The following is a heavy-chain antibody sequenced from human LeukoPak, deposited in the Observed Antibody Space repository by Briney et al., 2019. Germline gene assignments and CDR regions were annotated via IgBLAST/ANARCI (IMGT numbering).Heavy chain of an antibody. CDR3: ARGTSSGWPDYLDY. D-gene: IGHD6-19*01. Sequence: GGSLRLSCAASGFTFSSYAMSWVRQAPGKGLEWVSAISGSGGSTYYADSVKGRFTISRDNARNTVYLQTNSLRPEDTAVYYCARGTSSGWPDYLDYWGQGTLVSVSS. V-gene: IGHV3-23*01. CDR1: GFTFSSYA. J-gene: IGHJ4*02. CDR2: ISGSGGST.